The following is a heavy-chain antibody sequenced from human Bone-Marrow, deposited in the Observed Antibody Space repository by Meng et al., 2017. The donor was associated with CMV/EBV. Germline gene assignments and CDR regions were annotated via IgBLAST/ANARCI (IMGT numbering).Heavy chain of an antibody. J-gene: IGHJ5*02. D-gene: IGHD6-6*01. Sequence: QVQLVQSGAEVKKPGALGKGSLKASGYMFNTYVISWVRQAPGQGLEWMGWISVYNGNTKYAQTVQGRVTMTTDTSTSTVYMELTSLRSDDTAVYYCARDKIAVRPGWFDPWGQGTLVTVSS. CDR1: GYMFNTYV. CDR2: ISVYNGNT. CDR3: ARDKIAVRPGWFDP. V-gene: IGHV1-18*01.